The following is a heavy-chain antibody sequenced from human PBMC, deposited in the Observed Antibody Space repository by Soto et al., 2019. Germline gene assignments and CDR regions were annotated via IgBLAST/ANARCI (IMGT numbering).Heavy chain of an antibody. Sequence: QVQLVESGGGVVRPGRSLTLSCAATGFSFSTHGMHWVRQAPGKGLEWVAVIVNDGSEQQYADSVKGRFTISRDNARNILYLQMNNLRAEDTALYYCARDDLYVDNGLDHWGQGTLVTVSS. CDR2: IVNDGSEQ. V-gene: IGHV3-33*01. D-gene: IGHD3-10*02. CDR3: ARDDLYVDNGLDH. CDR1: GFSFSTHG. J-gene: IGHJ4*02.